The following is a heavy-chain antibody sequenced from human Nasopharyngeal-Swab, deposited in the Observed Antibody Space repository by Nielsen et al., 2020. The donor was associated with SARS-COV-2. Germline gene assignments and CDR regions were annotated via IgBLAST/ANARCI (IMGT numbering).Heavy chain of an antibody. J-gene: IGHJ4*02. V-gene: IGHV3-74*01. Sequence: GESLKISCVASGVIFSKYWMHWVRQAPGKGLVWVSRVNEDGSRTDYADSVRGRFTISRDNARNTLFLQMNSLIIEDTAVYYCARDILGSSGWKHFDSWGQGTLVTVSS. CDR3: ARDILGSSGWKHFDS. D-gene: IGHD6-25*01. CDR2: VNEDGSRT. CDR1: GVIFSKYW.